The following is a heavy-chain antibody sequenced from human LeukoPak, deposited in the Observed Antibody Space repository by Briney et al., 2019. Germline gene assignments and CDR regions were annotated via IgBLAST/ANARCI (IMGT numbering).Heavy chain of an antibody. J-gene: IGHJ4*02. Sequence: ALVKVSCKASGYTFTSYYMHWVRQAPGQGLEWMGIINPSAGSTSYAQKFQGRVTMTRDTSTSTVYMELSSLRSEDTAVYYCARALSGSYYGDYWGQGTLVTVSS. CDR1: GYTFTSYY. D-gene: IGHD1-26*01. CDR2: INPSAGST. V-gene: IGHV1-46*01. CDR3: ARALSGSYYGDY.